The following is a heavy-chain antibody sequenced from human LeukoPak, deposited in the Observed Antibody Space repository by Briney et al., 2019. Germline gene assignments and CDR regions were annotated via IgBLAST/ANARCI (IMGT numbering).Heavy chain of an antibody. J-gene: IGHJ6*02. V-gene: IGHV3-64*01. CDR1: GFTFSSYA. CDR2: ISSNGGST. CDR3: ARAESYYYGMDV. Sequence: GGSLRLSCAASGFTFSSYAMHWVRQAPGKGLEYVSAISSNGGSTYYANSVKGRFTISRENSKHPLSLPMGSLRAEDLAVYSCARAESYYYGMDVWGQGTTVTVSS.